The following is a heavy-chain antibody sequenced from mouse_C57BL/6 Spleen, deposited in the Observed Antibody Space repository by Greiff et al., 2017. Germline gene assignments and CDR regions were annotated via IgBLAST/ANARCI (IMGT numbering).Heavy chain of an antibody. Sequence: QVQLQQSGPELVRPGVSVKISCTGSGFTFTDYAMHWVNQSHAKSLEWIGVISTYYGYASYPQKFKDKATMTADKSSSTAYMELARLTSEDSAVYYGATPDIHYDYGSRADWGKGTLVTVSA. D-gene: IGHD1-1*01. CDR1: GFTFTDYA. CDR2: ISTYYGYA. CDR3: ATPDIHYDYGSRAD. J-gene: IGHJ3*01. V-gene: IGHV1-67*01.